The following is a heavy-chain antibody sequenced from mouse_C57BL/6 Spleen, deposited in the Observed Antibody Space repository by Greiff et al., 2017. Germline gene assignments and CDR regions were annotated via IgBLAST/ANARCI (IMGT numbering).Heavy chain of an antibody. Sequence: QVQLQQPGAELVKPGASVKLSCKASGYTFTSYWMQWVKQRPGQGLEWIGEIDPSDSYTNYNQKFKGKATLTVATSSSTAYMQLSSLTSEDSAVYYCASYYDYDVDYWGQGTTLTVSS. CDR3: ASYYDYDVDY. CDR2: IDPSDSYT. J-gene: IGHJ2*01. CDR1: GYTFTSYW. V-gene: IGHV1-50*01. D-gene: IGHD2-4*01.